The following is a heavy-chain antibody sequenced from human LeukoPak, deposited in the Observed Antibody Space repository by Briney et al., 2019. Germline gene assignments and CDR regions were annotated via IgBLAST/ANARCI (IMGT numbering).Heavy chain of an antibody. CDR1: GYTFRSYA. CDR3: ARVECSSTTCYDDY. Sequence: GASVKVSCKTCGYTFRSYAISWVRQAPGQGLEGMVWINVYNGYTNYARNFQGIVTMTTDTTTSTAYMEVRSLRSDDTAVYYCARVECSSTTCYDDYWGQGTLVIVSS. CDR2: INVYNGYT. D-gene: IGHD2-2*01. V-gene: IGHV1-18*01. J-gene: IGHJ4*02.